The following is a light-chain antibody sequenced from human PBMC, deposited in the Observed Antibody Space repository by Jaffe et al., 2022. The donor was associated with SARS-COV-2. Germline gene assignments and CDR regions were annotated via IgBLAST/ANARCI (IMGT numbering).Light chain of an antibody. CDR3: QQYDNLPLT. V-gene: IGKV1-33*01. CDR2: DAS. CDR1: QDIRNY. J-gene: IGKJ4*01. Sequence: DIQMTQSPPSLSASVGDRVTITCQASQDIRNYLNWFQQKPGKAPKLLIYDASSLEEGVPSRFSGSGSGTDFTFSISSLQPEDIATYYCQQYDNLPLTFGGGTKVDIK.